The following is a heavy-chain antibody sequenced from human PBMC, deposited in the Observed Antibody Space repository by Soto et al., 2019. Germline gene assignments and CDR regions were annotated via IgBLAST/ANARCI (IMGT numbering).Heavy chain of an antibody. V-gene: IGHV3-23*01. CDR1: GFTFSSYA. CDR2: ISGSGGST. Sequence: PGGSLRLSCAASGFTFSSYAISWVRQAPGKGLEWVSAISGSGGSTYYADSVKGRFTISRDNSKNTLYLQMNSLRAEDTAVYYCAKSTTSSTYYYYYYMDVWDKGTTVTVSS. CDR3: AKSTTSSTYYYYYYMDV. J-gene: IGHJ6*03. D-gene: IGHD1-7*01.